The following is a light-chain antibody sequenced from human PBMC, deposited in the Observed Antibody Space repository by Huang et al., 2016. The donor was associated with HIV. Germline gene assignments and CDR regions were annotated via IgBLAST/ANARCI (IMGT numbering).Light chain of an antibody. J-gene: IGKJ2*01. V-gene: IGKV3D-20*01. CDR2: DAS. Sequence: EIVLTQSPATLSLSPGERATLSCGASQSVSSNYFAWFQQKPGLAPRLLIYDASSRATGIPDRFSGSGTGTDFTLTISRLEPEDLAVYYCQQYGGSPYTFGQGTKLEIK. CDR1: QSVSSNY. CDR3: QQYGGSPYT.